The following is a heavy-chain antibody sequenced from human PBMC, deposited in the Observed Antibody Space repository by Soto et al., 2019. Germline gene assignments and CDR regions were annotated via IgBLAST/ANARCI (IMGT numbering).Heavy chain of an antibody. CDR1: GFTFSDHY. D-gene: IGHD6-6*01. CDR3: ARDLETTSIAAQFDY. CDR2: ISSGGSTK. J-gene: IGHJ4*02. V-gene: IGHV3-11*01. Sequence: GGSLRLSCVGSGFTFSDHYMTWIRQTPGKGLEWISYISSGGSTKQYADSVKGRFTISRDNAKHSLYLQMNRLRDEDTAVYYCARDLETTSIAAQFDYWGQGTLVTVSS.